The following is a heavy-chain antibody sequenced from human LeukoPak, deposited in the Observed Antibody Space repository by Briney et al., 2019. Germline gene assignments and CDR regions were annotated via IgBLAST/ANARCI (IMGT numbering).Heavy chain of an antibody. CDR2: IYYSGST. Sequence: SQTLSLTCTVSGGSISSGDYYWSWIRQPPGKGLEWIGYIYYSGSTYYNPSLKSRVTISVDTSKNQFSLKLSSVTAADTAVYYCARTGRYCSSTSCYYFDYWGQGTLVTVSS. D-gene: IGHD2-2*01. CDR3: ARTGRYCSSTSCYYFDY. J-gene: IGHJ4*02. CDR1: GGSISSGDYY. V-gene: IGHV4-30-4*01.